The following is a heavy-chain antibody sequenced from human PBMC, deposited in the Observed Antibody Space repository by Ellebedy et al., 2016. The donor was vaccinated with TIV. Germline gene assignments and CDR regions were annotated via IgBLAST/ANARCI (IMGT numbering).Heavy chain of an antibody. Sequence: ASVKVSCKASGYTFTSYGISWVRQAPGQGLEWMGWISAYNGNTNYAQKLQGRVTMTTDTSTSTAYMELRSLRSDDTAVYYCAREGVVRDPEDAFDIWGQGTMVTVSS. CDR3: AREGVVRDPEDAFDI. J-gene: IGHJ3*02. CDR2: ISAYNGNT. CDR1: GYTFTSYG. D-gene: IGHD3-3*01. V-gene: IGHV1-18*01.